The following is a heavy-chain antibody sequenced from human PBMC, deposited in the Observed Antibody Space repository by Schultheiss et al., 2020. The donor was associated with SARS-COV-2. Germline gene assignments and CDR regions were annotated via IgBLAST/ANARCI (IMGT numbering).Heavy chain of an antibody. J-gene: IGHJ4*02. D-gene: IGHD1-26*01. CDR1: GGPISRGDSY. V-gene: IGHV4-30-4*01. CDR3: VKSSGDVHDF. Sequence: SETLSLTCSVSGGPISRGDSYWTWVRQSPGKGLEWIGYIHYSGTTYYNSSLKSRVTISVDTSKNQFSLRLSSVTAADTAVYYCVKSSGDVHDFWGQGTLVTVSS. CDR2: IHYSGTT.